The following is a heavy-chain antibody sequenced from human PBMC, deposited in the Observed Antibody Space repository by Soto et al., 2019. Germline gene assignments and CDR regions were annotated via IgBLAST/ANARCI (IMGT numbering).Heavy chain of an antibody. J-gene: IGHJ4*02. Sequence: SETLSLTCTVSGGSLSGFPWIWIRQPPGKGLEWVGYIYHTGRSNYNPSLKSRLTISLDMSRNQFSLQLTSVTAADTALYYCARVSNDYGGNGAFDYWGLGTLVTVSS. CDR2: IYHTGRS. CDR3: ARVSNDYGGNGAFDY. V-gene: IGHV4-59*01. D-gene: IGHD3-16*01. CDR1: GGSLSGFP.